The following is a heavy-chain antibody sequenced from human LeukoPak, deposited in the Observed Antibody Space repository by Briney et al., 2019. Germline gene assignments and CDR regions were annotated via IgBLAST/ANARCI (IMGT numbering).Heavy chain of an antibody. V-gene: IGHV3-30-3*01. Sequence: GGSLRLSCAASGFSFSSYDMHWVRQAPGKGLEWVAAISMGGDIEVYRDSVRGRFTISRDNSRSTLYLQMNSLRLEDTAVYFCARDMIGGIPDYIEYWGQGTLATLSS. CDR1: GFSFSSYD. CDR2: ISMGGDIE. CDR3: ARDMIGGIPDYIEY. D-gene: IGHD3-16*01. J-gene: IGHJ4*02.